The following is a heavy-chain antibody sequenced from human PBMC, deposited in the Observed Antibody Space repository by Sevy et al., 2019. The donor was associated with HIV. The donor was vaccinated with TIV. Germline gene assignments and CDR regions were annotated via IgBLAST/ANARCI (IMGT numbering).Heavy chain of an antibody. J-gene: IGHJ4*02. D-gene: IGHD6-6*01. CDR3: AIERGSSSSTERYYFDY. Sequence: GGSLRLSCAASGFTFSDYYMSWIRQAPGKGLEWVSYISSSSSYTNYADSVKGRFTISRDNAKNSLYLQMNSLRAEDTAVYYCAIERGSSSSTERYYFDYWGQGTLVTVSS. CDR1: GFTFSDYY. V-gene: IGHV3-11*06. CDR2: ISSSSSYT.